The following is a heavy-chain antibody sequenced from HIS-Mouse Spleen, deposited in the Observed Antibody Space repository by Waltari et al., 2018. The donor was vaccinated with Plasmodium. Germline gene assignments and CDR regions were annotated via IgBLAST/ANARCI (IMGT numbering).Heavy chain of an antibody. D-gene: IGHD2-2*01. J-gene: IGHJ3*02. Sequence: VQLQESGPGLVKPSETLSLTCTVSGGSIRRYYWSWIRHPPGKGLDWIGYIYYSESTNYNPSLKSRVTISVDTSKNQFSLKLSSVTAADTAVYYCARDCSSTSCLDAFDIWGQGTMVTVSS. CDR3: ARDCSSTSCLDAFDI. V-gene: IGHV4-59*01. CDR2: IYYSEST. CDR1: GGSIRRYY.